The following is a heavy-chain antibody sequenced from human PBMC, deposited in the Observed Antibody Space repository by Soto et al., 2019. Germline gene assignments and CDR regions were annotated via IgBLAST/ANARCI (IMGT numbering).Heavy chain of an antibody. J-gene: IGHJ5*02. CDR3: ARGPTTVTTLHWFDP. V-gene: IGHV1-3*01. CDR2: INAGNGNT. Sequence: SVTVSCTASVYTITSYALHSACPAPGQRLEWMGWINAGNGNTKYSQKFQGRVTITRDTSASTAYMELSSLRSEDTAVYYCARGPTTVTTLHWFDPWGQGTLVTVSS. D-gene: IGHD4-17*01. CDR1: VYTITSYA.